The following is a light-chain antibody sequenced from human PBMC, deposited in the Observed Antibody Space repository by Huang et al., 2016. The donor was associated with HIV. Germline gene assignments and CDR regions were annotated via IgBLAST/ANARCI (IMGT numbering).Light chain of an antibody. CDR3: QQANIFPRGVT. Sequence: DIQMTQSPSSVSASVGDRVTITWRASQHINSWLAWYQHKPGEAPKLLIYAASNLQRGVPSRFSGSGSGTQFSLSISSLQPEDSATYYCQQANIFPRGVTFGQGTRLEI. CDR2: AAS. J-gene: IGKJ5*01. CDR1: QHINSW. V-gene: IGKV1D-12*01.